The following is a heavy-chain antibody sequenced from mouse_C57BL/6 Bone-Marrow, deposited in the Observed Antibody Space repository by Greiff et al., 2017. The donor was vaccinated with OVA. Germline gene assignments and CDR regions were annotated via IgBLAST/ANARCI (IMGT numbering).Heavy chain of an antibody. CDR3: ARYITTVPLYYAVDY. CDR1: GYTFTSYW. CDR2: IDPYDSYT. J-gene: IGHJ4*01. V-gene: IGHV1-69*01. Sequence: QVQLQQPGAELVMPGASVKLSCKASGYTFTSYWMHWVKQRPGQGLEWIGEIDPYDSYTNYNQKFKGKSTLTVDKSSSTAYMQLSSLTSEDSAVYDCARYITTVPLYYAVDYWGQGTSVTVSS. D-gene: IGHD1-1*01.